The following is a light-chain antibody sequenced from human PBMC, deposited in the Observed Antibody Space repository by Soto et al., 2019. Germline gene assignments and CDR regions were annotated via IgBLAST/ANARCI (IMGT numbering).Light chain of an antibody. CDR2: GAS. Sequence: EIVLTQSPGTLSLSPGERATLSCRASQSVGSSYLAWYQQKPGQAPRLLIYGASSRATGIPDRFSGSGSGTDFILTISRLEPEDFAVYYCQQYGGSPPVTFGGGTRVEIK. V-gene: IGKV3-20*01. CDR1: QSVGSSY. CDR3: QQYGGSPPVT. J-gene: IGKJ4*01.